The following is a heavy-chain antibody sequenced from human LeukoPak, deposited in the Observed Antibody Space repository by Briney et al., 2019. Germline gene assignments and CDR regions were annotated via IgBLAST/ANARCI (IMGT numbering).Heavy chain of an antibody. CDR1: GFSFNDYT. V-gene: IGHV3-43*01. Sequence: GGSLRLSCAASGFSFNDYTLHWVRQAPRKGLELVSLITRDGGHTYYADSVKGRFTISRDNYKNTVYLQMNSLRAEGTAVYYCAKDHVYDSSGHYYMLGYWGQGTLVTVSS. D-gene: IGHD3-22*01. CDR3: AKDHVYDSSGHYYMLGY. CDR2: ITRDGGHT. J-gene: IGHJ4*02.